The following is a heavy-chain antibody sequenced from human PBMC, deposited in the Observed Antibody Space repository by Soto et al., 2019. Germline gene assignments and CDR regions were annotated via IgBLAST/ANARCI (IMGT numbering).Heavy chain of an antibody. CDR2: ISWDHDK. V-gene: IGHV2-5*02. Sequence: QITLKESDPTLVKRTQTLTLTCNFSGFSISTSGLGVGWIRQPPGKALEWLALISWDHDKRYSPSLKSSLSIAKDTSQHLVDLTMTNMGPVDTGTYYCAQKGGLYGERGTSYYRDVWGKGTTVTVSS. CDR1: GFSISTSGLG. J-gene: IGHJ6*03. D-gene: IGHD4-17*01. CDR3: AQKGGLYGERGTSYYRDV.